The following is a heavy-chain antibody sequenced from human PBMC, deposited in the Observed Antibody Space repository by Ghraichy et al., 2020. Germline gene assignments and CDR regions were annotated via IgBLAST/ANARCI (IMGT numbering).Heavy chain of an antibody. V-gene: IGHV1-18*01. CDR2: ISAYNGNT. D-gene: IGHD2-2*01. CDR1: GYTFTSYG. CDR3: ARSLKDCSSTSCYGPPFFWGNWFDP. J-gene: IGHJ5*02. Sequence: ASVKVSCKASGYTFTSYGISWVRQAPGQGLEWMGWISAYNGNTNYAQKLQGRVTMTTDTSTSTAYMELRSLRSDDTAVYYCARSLKDCSSTSCYGPPFFWGNWFDPWGQGTLVTVSS.